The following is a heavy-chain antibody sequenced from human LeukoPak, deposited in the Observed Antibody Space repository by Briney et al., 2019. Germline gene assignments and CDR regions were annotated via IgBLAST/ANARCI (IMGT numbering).Heavy chain of an antibody. D-gene: IGHD3-22*01. Sequence: PGGSLRLSCAASGFTFSTYAMSWVRQAPGKGLEWVSAISESGGSTYYADSVRGRFTISRDNSKNTLYLQMNSLRAEDTAVYYCAKPDYYDNSGYRFLIDYWGQGTLVTVSS. J-gene: IGHJ4*02. CDR1: GFTFSTYA. CDR3: AKPDYYDNSGYRFLIDY. V-gene: IGHV3-23*01. CDR2: ISESGGST.